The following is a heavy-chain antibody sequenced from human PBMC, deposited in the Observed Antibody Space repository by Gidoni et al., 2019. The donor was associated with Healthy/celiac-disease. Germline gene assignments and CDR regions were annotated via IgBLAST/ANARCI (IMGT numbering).Heavy chain of an antibody. CDR1: GFSLSTSGVG. V-gene: IGHV2-5*02. CDR3: AHMLDEERCSSSPRGGTCYYYYYMDV. CDR2: IYWDDDK. Sequence: QITLKESGPTLVKPTQTLTLTCTFSGFSLSTSGVGVGWIRQPPGKALEWLALIYWDDDKRYSPSLKSRLTITKDTSKNQVVLTMTNMDPVDTATYYCAHMLDEERCSSSPRGGTCYYYYYMDVWGKGTTVTVSS. D-gene: IGHD6-13*01. J-gene: IGHJ6*03.